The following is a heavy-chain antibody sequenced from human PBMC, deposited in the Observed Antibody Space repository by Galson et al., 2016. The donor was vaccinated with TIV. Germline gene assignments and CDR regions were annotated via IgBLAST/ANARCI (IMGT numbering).Heavy chain of an antibody. CDR1: EFAFANFW. J-gene: IGHJ4*02. CDR2: IKQDGSEK. Sequence: SLRLSCAASEFAFANFWMTWDRQAPGKGLEWVANIKQDGSEKYYVDSVKGRFTISRDNAKNSVYLQMDSLRADDTAVYYCARGRGGEYFDYWGQGTLVSVSS. D-gene: IGHD3-16*01. V-gene: IGHV3-7*03. CDR3: ARGRGGEYFDY.